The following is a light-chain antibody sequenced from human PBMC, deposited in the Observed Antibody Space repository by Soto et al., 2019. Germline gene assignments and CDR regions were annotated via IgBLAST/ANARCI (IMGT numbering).Light chain of an antibody. V-gene: IGLV2-14*03. Sequence: QSVLTQPASVSGSPGQSITISCTGTSSDVGGFNYVSWYLQHPGKAPKLMIYDVTNRPSGVSYRFSGSKSGNTASLTISGLQAEDEADYYCNSYTSSSTYVLGTGTKVTVL. CDR1: SSDVGGFNY. J-gene: IGLJ1*01. CDR3: NSYTSSSTYV. CDR2: DVT.